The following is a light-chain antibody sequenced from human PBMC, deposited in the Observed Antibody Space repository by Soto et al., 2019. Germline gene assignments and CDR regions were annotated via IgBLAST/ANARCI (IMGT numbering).Light chain of an antibody. J-gene: IGLJ1*01. CDR2: DVS. CDR3: CSYAGSPYV. V-gene: IGLV2-11*01. CDR1: SSDVGGYNY. Sequence: QSALTQPRSVSLSPGQSVTISCTGTSSDVGGYNYVSWYQQHPGKAPKLMIYDVSKRPSGVPDRFSGSKSGNTASLTISGLQAEDEADYYCCSYAGSPYVFGTGTKVTVL.